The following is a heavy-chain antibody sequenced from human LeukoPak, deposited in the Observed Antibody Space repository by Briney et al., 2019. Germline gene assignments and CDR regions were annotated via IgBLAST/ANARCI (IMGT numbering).Heavy chain of an antibody. V-gene: IGHV4-39*01. D-gene: IGHD3-10*01. CDR3: ARHVRWFGELGFDP. Sequence: SETLSLTCTVSGGSISSGSYYWSWIRQPPGKGLEWIGEINHSGSTNYNPSLKSRVTISVDTSKNQFSLKLSSVTAADTAVYYCARHVRWFGELGFDPWGQGTLVTVSS. CDR1: GGSISSGSYY. J-gene: IGHJ5*02. CDR2: INHSGST.